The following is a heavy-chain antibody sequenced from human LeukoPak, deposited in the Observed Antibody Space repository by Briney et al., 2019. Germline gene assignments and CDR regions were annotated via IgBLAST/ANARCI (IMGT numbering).Heavy chain of an antibody. V-gene: IGHV1-2*02. J-gene: IGHJ5*01. CDR2: INTNTGET. CDR3: ARDYDS. CDR1: GYIFTNYN. Sequence: ASVKVSCKASGYIFTNYNLHWVRQAPGQGLEYMGWINTNTGETKYAQKFQGRVTMTRDTSISIAYMEANRLTSDDTAMFYCARDYDSWGQGTLVTVSS.